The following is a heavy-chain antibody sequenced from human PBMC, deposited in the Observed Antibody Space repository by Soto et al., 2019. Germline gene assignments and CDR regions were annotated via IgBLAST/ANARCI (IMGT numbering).Heavy chain of an antibody. CDR2: INPKTAAT. CDR3: ARIKWALTYYTDIDF. J-gene: IGHJ6*04. Sequence: APVKVSWKPSGYSFSDYFIQWVRQAPGQGLEWVAWINPKTAATNYAKKFQGRVSLTWDTSSTTAYMELTRLRPDDTAVYYCARIKWALTYYTDIDFWGNATTFT. V-gene: IGHV1-2*02. CDR1: GYSFSDYF. D-gene: IGHD3-3*01.